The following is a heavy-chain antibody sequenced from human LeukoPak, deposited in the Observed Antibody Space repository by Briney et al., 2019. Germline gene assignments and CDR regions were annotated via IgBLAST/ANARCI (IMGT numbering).Heavy chain of an antibody. J-gene: IGHJ6*02. V-gene: IGHV1-18*01. D-gene: IGHD3-3*01. CDR2: ISAYNGNT. CDR1: GGTFSSYA. CDR3: ARGGAYDFWRGYYYYGMDV. Sequence: ASVKVSCKASGGTFSSYAISWVRQAPGQGLEWMGWISAYNGNTNYAQKLQGRVTMTTDTSTSTAYMELRSLRSDDTAVYYCARGGAYDFWRGYYYYGMDVWGQGTTVTVSS.